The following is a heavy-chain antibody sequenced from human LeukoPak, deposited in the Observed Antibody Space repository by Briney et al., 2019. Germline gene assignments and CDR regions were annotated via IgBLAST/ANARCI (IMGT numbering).Heavy chain of an antibody. Sequence: PGGSLRLSCAASGFTFTSYAMSWVRQAPGKGLQWVSSIANSGAYSFYADSVKGRFTISRDNSKNTLSLQMNSLRAEDTAIYYCARESGPRGVLSAALSWGQGTLVAVSS. J-gene: IGHJ5*02. CDR1: GFTFTSYA. CDR3: ARESGPRGVLSAALS. D-gene: IGHD3-10*01. V-gene: IGHV3-23*01. CDR2: IANSGAYS.